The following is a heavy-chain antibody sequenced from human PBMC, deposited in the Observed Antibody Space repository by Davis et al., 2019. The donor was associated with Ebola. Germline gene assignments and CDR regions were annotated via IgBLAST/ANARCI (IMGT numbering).Heavy chain of an antibody. Sequence: AASVKVSCKASGYTFTSYGISWVRQAPGQGLEWMGWISGYNGNTNYAQKLQGRVTMTTDTSTSTAYMELRSLRSDDTAVYYCAREGDYYDSSGPTGYYYGMDVWGQGTTVTVSS. V-gene: IGHV1-18*01. D-gene: IGHD3-22*01. CDR2: ISGYNGNT. CDR1: GYTFTSYG. CDR3: AREGDYYDSSGPTGYYYGMDV. J-gene: IGHJ6*02.